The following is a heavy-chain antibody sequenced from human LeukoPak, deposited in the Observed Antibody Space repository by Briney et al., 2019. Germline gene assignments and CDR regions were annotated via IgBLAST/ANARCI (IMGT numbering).Heavy chain of an antibody. V-gene: IGHV3-33*01. J-gene: IGHJ4*02. CDR1: GFTFSSYG. Sequence: GGSLRLSCAASGFTFSSYGMHWVRQAPGKGLEWVAVIWYDGSNKYYADSVKGRFTISRDNSKNTLYLQMNSLRAEDTAVYYCARDAVLYGDYVEYYFDYWGQGTLVTVSS. CDR3: ARDAVLYGDYVEYYFDY. CDR2: IWYDGSNK. D-gene: IGHD4-17*01.